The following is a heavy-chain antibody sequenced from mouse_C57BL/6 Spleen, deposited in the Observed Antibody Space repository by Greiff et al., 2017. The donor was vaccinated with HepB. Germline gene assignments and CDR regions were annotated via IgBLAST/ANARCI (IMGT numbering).Heavy chain of an antibody. CDR2: INPSNGAT. CDR1: GYTFTSYW. D-gene: IGHD2-3*01. CDR3: ARSLYDGYYSFAY. J-gene: IGHJ3*01. V-gene: IGHV1-53*01. Sequence: VQLQQPGTELVKPGASVKLSCKASGYTFTSYWMHWVKQRPGQGLEWIGNINPSNGATNYNEKFKSKATLTVDKSSSTAYMQLSSLTSEDSAVYYCARSLYDGYYSFAYWGQGTLVTVSA.